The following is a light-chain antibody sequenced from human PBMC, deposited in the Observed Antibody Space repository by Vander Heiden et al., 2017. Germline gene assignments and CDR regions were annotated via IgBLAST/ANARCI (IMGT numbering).Light chain of an antibody. CDR3: QQDNNWPPT. CDR2: GAS. V-gene: IGKV3-15*01. Sequence: EIVMTQSPATLSVSPGERATLSCRASHSVSSHLAWYHQKPGPTPRLLISGASARATGIPARFSGSGSGTEFTLTISSLQSEDFAVYYCQQDNNWPPTFGQGTKVEIK. J-gene: IGKJ1*01. CDR1: HSVSSH.